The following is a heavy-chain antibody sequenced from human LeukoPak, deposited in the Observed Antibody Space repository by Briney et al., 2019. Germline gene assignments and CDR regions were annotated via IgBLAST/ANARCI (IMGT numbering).Heavy chain of an antibody. D-gene: IGHD5-12*01. J-gene: IGHJ6*03. CDR3: ARNPRGYSGYDPDFQDSYYYYYMDV. CDR1: GYTFTSYG. Sequence: ASVKVSCKASGYTFTSYGISWVRQAPGQGLEWMGGIIPIFGTANYAQKFQGRVTITADKSTSTAYMELSSLRSEDTAVYYCARNPRGYSGYDPDFQDSYYYYYMDVWGKGTTVTVSS. CDR2: IIPIFGTA. V-gene: IGHV1-69*06.